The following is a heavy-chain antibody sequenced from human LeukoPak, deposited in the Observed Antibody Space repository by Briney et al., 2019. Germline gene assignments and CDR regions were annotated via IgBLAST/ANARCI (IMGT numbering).Heavy chain of an antibody. V-gene: IGHV1-18*01. CDR3: ARERGYYDSSGSGN. J-gene: IGHJ4*02. D-gene: IGHD3-22*01. CDR1: GDTFTSYA. CDR2: ISAYNGNT. Sequence: GASVKVSCKASGDTFTSYAISWVRQAPGKGLEWMGWISAYNGNTNYAQKLQGRVTMTTDTSTSTAYMELRSLRSDDTAVYYCARERGYYDSSGSGNWGQGTLVTVSS.